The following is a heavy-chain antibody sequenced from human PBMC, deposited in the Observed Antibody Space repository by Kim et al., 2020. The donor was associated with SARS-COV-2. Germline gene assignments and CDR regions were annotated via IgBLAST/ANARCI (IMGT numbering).Heavy chain of an antibody. CDR2: ISSSSSTI. CDR3: AREAHSSGWYAQINWYFDL. CDR1: GFTFSSYS. J-gene: IGHJ2*01. V-gene: IGHV3-48*02. Sequence: GGSLRLSCAASGFTFSSYSMNWVRQAPGKGLEWVSYISSSSSTIYYADSVKGRFTISRDKAKNSLYLQMNSLRDEDTAVYYCAREAHSSGWYAQINWYFDLWGRGTLVTVSS. D-gene: IGHD6-19*01.